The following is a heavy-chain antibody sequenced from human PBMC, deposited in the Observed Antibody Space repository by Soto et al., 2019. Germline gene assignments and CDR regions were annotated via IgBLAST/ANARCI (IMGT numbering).Heavy chain of an antibody. J-gene: IGHJ3*01. CDR2: IHHSVST. Sequence: KPSETVSLTCAVSGDSISGYYWSWIRQPPGKGLEWIGYIHHSVSTHYNPSLTGRLTISVDTSRNQFSLKLSSVTATDTSVYYCARDAYSCDDYGQQVHAFEVWGQGTMVNDSS. V-gene: IGHV4-59*01. D-gene: IGHD2-21*01. CDR3: ARDAYSCDDYGQQVHAFEV. CDR1: GDSISGYY.